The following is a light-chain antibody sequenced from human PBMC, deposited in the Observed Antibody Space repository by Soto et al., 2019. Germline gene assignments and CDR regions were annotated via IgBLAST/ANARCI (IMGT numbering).Light chain of an antibody. Sequence: NFMLTQPHSVSESPGKRVTISCTRSSGSIASNYVQWYQQRPGSAPTTVIYEDNQRPSGVPDRFSGSIDSSSNSASLTISGLKTEDEADYYCQSYDSSNQGVVFGGGTQLTVL. J-gene: IGLJ2*01. CDR1: SGSIASNY. CDR3: QSYDSSNQGVV. V-gene: IGLV6-57*04. CDR2: EDN.